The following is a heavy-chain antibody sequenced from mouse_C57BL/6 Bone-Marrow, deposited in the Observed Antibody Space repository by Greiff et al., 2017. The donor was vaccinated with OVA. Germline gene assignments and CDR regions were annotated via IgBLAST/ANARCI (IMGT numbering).Heavy chain of an antibody. CDR1: GYTFTSYW. Sequence: VQLQQPGAELVKPGASVKLSCKASGYTFTSYWMHWVKQRPGQGLEWIGMIHPNSGSTNYNAKFKSQATLTVATSSSPAYLQLSSLTSDDTAVYYGARRGVGRGAMDYWGQGTSVTVSS. CDR2: IHPNSGST. V-gene: IGHV1-64*01. D-gene: IGHD1-1*01. J-gene: IGHJ4*01. CDR3: ARRGVGRGAMDY.